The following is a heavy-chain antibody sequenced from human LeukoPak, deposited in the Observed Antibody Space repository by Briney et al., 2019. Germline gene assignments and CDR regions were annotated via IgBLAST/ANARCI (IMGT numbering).Heavy chain of an antibody. Sequence: GGSLRLSCAASGFTFSNYAMNWVRQAPGKGLEWVSGISGSGTSTYSADSVKGRFTISRDNSKNTLFLQMDSLRAEDTAIYYCAKAVGCSGGSCYSRPNWYFDLWGRGTLVTVSS. V-gene: IGHV3-23*01. CDR2: ISGSGTST. D-gene: IGHD2-15*01. CDR3: AKAVGCSGGSCYSRPNWYFDL. CDR1: GFTFSNYA. J-gene: IGHJ2*01.